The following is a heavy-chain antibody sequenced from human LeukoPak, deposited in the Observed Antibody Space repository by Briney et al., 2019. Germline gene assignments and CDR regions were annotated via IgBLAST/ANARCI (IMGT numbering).Heavy chain of an antibody. D-gene: IGHD3-10*01. V-gene: IGHV1-8*03. CDR1: GYTFTSYD. Sequence: ASVKVSCKASGYTFTSYDINWVRQATGQGLEWMGWMNPNSGNTGYAQKFQGRVTITRNTSISTAYMELSSLRSEDTAVYYCARAVRGVVYYYYMDVWGKGTTVTVSS. CDR2: MNPNSGNT. CDR3: ARAVRGVVYYYYMDV. J-gene: IGHJ6*03.